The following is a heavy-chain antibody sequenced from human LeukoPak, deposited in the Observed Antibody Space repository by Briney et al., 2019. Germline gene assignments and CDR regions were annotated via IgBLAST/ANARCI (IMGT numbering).Heavy chain of an antibody. CDR1: GYTLTELS. V-gene: IGHV1-24*01. J-gene: IGHJ4*02. CDR3: ARTTSLRGFWSGYYVY. D-gene: IGHD3-3*01. Sequence: GASVKVSCKVSGYTLTELSMHWVRLAPGKGLEWMGGFDPEDGETIYAQKFQGRVTMTRDTSTSTVYMELSSLRSEDTAVYYCARTTSLRGFWSGYYVYWGQGTLVTVSS. CDR2: FDPEDGET.